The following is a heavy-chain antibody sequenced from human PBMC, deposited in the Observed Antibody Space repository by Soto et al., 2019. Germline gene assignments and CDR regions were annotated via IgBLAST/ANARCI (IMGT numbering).Heavy chain of an antibody. Sequence: PSETLSLTCTVSGGSISSSCYYWGWIRQPPGKGLEWIGTIYYSGSTYYNPSLKSRVTISVDTSKNQFSLKLSSVTAADTAVYYCAKGPVEMATNQRGYFDYWGQGTLVTVSS. J-gene: IGHJ4*02. CDR1: GGSISSSCYY. CDR3: AKGPVEMATNQRGYFDY. CDR2: IYYSGST. D-gene: IGHD5-12*01. V-gene: IGHV4-39*01.